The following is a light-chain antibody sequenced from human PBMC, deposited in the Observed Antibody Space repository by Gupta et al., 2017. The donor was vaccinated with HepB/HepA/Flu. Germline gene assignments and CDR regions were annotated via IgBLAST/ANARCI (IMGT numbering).Light chain of an antibody. J-gene: IGKJ1*01. CDR3: QQDGSSPRT. V-gene: IGKV3-20*01. Sequence: EIVLTQSPGTLSLSPGERATRSCRASQSVSSSFLAWHQQKPGQAPRLLIYDASSRATGIPDRFSGSGSGTDFTLTISILDPEDFAVYCCQQDGSSPRTFGQGTKVEIK. CDR1: QSVSSSF. CDR2: DAS.